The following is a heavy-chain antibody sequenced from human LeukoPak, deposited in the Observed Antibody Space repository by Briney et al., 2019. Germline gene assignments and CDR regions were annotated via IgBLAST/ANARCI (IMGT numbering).Heavy chain of an antibody. J-gene: IGHJ5*02. CDR3: ATSGGPINWFDP. Sequence: PSETLSLTSAVYGGSFSGYYWGWIRQPPGQGRQWIGEINHSGSTNYNPSLKSRVTISVDTSKNQFSLKLSSVTAADTAVYYCATSGGPINWFDPWGQGTLVTVSS. CDR1: GGSFSGYY. CDR2: INHSGST. V-gene: IGHV4-34*01. D-gene: IGHD2-15*01.